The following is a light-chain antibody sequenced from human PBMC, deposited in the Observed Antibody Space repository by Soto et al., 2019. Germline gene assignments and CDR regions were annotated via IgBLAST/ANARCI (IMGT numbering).Light chain of an antibody. CDR3: QQYNNWWT. Sequence: EIVMTQSPATLSVSPGERATLSCRASQSVSHNLAWYQKKPGQAPRLPIYGASSRATGIPARFSGSGSGTEFTLAISSLHSDDFALYYCQQYNNWWTFGQGTKVEIK. CDR2: GAS. J-gene: IGKJ1*01. CDR1: QSVSHN. V-gene: IGKV3-15*01.